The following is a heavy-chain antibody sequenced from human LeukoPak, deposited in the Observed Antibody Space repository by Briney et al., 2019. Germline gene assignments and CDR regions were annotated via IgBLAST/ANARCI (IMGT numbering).Heavy chain of an antibody. Sequence: SETLSLTCAVYGGSFSGYYWSWIRQPPGKGLEWIGEINHGGSTNYNPSLKSRVTISVDTSKNQFSLKLSSVTAADTAVYYCARGSYYYDSSGYYYRYYYYYYMDVWGKGTTVTVSS. CDR2: INHGGST. CDR3: ARGSYYYDSSGYYYRYYYYYYMDV. J-gene: IGHJ6*03. CDR1: GGSFSGYY. V-gene: IGHV4-34*01. D-gene: IGHD3-22*01.